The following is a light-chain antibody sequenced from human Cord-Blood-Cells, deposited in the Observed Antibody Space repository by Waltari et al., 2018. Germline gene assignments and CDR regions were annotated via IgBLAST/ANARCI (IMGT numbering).Light chain of an antibody. CDR2: GVS. Sequence: QSALTQPASVSGSPGQSITISCTGTSSDVGGYNYVSWYQQHPGKAPTLMIYGVSTRPSGVSNLFSGSKSGNTASRTISGLQAEDEADYYCSSYTSSSWVFGGGTKLTVL. CDR1: SSDVGGYNY. J-gene: IGLJ3*02. V-gene: IGLV2-14*01. CDR3: SSYTSSSWV.